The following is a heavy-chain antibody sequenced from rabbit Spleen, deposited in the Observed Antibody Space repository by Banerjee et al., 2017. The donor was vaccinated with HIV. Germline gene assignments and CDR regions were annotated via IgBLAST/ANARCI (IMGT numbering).Heavy chain of an antibody. CDR3: ARVVGGDSWHFKL. Sequence: QEQLEESGGDLVKPGASLTLTCTASGFSFSNSYWIWWVRQAPGKGLEWIACIGTSSGNTYYATWAKGRFTISRSTSLNTVDLKMTSLTAADTATYFCARVVGGDSWHFKLWGPGTLVTVS. CDR1: GFSFSNSYW. V-gene: IGHV1S43*01. CDR2: IGTSSGNT. D-gene: IGHD2-1*01. J-gene: IGHJ4*01.